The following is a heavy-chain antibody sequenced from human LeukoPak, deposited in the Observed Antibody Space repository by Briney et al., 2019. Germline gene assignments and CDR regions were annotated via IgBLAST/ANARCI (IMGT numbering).Heavy chain of an antibody. CDR1: GGSISSSSYY. Sequence: PSETLSLTCTVSGGSISSSSYYWGWIRQPPGKGLERIGSIYYSGSTYYNPSLKSRVTISVDTSKNQFSLKLSSVTAADTAVYYCARSERYYYDTKGAFDIWGQGTMVTVSS. V-gene: IGHV4-39*01. CDR3: ARSERYYYDTKGAFDI. J-gene: IGHJ3*02. CDR2: IYYSGST. D-gene: IGHD3-22*01.